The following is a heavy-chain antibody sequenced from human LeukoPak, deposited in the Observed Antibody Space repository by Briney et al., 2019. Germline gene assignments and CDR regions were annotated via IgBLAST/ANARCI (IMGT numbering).Heavy chain of an antibody. CDR3: ARGFIAAAGQTNFDY. V-gene: IGHV3-30-3*01. D-gene: IGHD6-13*01. CDR1: GFTFSSYA. CDR2: ISYDGSNK. J-gene: IGHJ4*02. Sequence: GGSLRLSCAASGFTFSSYAMSWVRQAPGKGLEWVAVISYDGSNKYYADTVKGRFTISRDNSKNTLYLQMNSLRAEDTAVYYCARGFIAAAGQTNFDYWGQGTLVTVSS.